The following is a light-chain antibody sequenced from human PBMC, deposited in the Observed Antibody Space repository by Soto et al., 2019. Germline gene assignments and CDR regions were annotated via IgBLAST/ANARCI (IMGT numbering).Light chain of an antibody. Sequence: DIQMTQSPSSLSASVGDRVTITCQASRDINNYLNWYQQKPGKAPKLLIYDVSNLKTGVPSRFSGSGSGTDFTFTISSLQPEDIGIYYCQQYKILPITFGGGTKVEIE. J-gene: IGKJ4*01. CDR2: DVS. V-gene: IGKV1-33*01. CDR1: RDINNY. CDR3: QQYKILPIT.